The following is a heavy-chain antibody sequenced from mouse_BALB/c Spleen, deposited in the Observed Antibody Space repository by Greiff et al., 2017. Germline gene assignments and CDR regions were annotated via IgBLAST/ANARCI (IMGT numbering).Heavy chain of an antibody. V-gene: IGHV1-12*01. CDR3: ARSRTVAFDY. J-gene: IGHJ2*01. Sequence: QVQLQQPGAELVKPGASVKMSCKASGYTFTSYNMHWVKQTPGQGLEWIGAIYPGNGDTSYNQKFKGKATLTADKSSSTAYMQLSSLTSEDSAVYYCARSRTVAFDYWGQGTTLTVSS. CDR2: IYPGNGDT. CDR1: GYTFTSYN.